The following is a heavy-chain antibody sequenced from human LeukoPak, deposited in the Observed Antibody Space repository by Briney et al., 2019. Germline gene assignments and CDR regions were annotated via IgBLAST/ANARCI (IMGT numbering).Heavy chain of an antibody. D-gene: IGHD4-17*01. J-gene: IGHJ4*02. Sequence: SETLSLTCTVSGGSISSYYWSWIRQPPGKGLEWIGYIYYSGSTNYNPSLKSRVTISVDTSKNQFSLKLSSVTAADTAVYYCARRGLRFRYWGQGTLVTVSS. CDR1: GGSISSYY. CDR3: ARRGLRFRY. V-gene: IGHV4-59*01. CDR2: IYYSGST.